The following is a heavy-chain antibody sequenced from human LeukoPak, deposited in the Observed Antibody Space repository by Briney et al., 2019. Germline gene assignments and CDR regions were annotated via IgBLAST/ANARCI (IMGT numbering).Heavy chain of an antibody. Sequence: PGGSQRLSCVGTGFNFDSYVMSWVRQAPGKGLEWVSVISGSGHSTYYAESVKGRFTISRGNSKNTLFLQMNSLRAEDTAVYYCAKDYPSREGAGNGFYIWGQGTMVTVSS. V-gene: IGHV3-23*01. CDR2: ISGSGHST. CDR3: AKDYPSREGAGNGFYI. D-gene: IGHD1-14*01. CDR1: GFNFDSYV. J-gene: IGHJ3*02.